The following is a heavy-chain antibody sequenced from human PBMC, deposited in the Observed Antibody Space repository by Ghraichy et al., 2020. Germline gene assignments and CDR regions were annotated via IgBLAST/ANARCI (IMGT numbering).Heavy chain of an antibody. CDR1: GGSISSSSYY. J-gene: IGHJ3*02. CDR3: ASKRAVTTRFDAFDI. CDR2: IYYSGST. V-gene: IGHV4-39*01. Sequence: SETLSLTCTVSGGSISSSSYYWGWIRQPPGKGLEWIGSIYYSGSTYYNPSLKSRVTISVDTSKNQFSLKLSSVTAADTAVYYCASKRAVTTRFDAFDIWGQGTMVTVSS. D-gene: IGHD4-11*01.